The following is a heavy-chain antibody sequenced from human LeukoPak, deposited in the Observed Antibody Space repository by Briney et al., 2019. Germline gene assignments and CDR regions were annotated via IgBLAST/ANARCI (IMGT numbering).Heavy chain of an antibody. CDR3: ATDLRYFDWLWAFDI. Sequence: ASVKVSCKVSGYTFTELTMHWMRQAPGKGHEWMGGFDPEDGETIYAQKFQGRVTMTEDTSTDTAYMELSSLRSEDTAVYYCATDLRYFDWLWAFDIWGQGTMVTVPS. V-gene: IGHV1-24*01. CDR2: FDPEDGET. J-gene: IGHJ3*02. CDR1: GYTFTELT. D-gene: IGHD3-9*01.